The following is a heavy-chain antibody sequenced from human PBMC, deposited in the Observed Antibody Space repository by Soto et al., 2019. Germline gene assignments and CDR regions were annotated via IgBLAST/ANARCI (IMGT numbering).Heavy chain of an antibody. J-gene: IGHJ5*01. Sequence: PSETLTLICSVSGDYISNLDHFWAWIRQPPGQALEHMGYIYKSATTYYNPSFESRVAISVDTSRSQFSLNVTSVTAADTAVYFCARGRYCLTGRCFPNWFDSWGQGALVTVSS. CDR2: IYKSATT. CDR1: GDYISNLDHF. CDR3: ARGRYCLTGRCFPNWFDS. D-gene: IGHD7-27*01. V-gene: IGHV4-30-4*01.